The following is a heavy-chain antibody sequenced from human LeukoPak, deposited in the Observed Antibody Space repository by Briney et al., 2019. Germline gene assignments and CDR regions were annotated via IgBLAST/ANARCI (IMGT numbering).Heavy chain of an antibody. CDR2: ISHDGSVK. J-gene: IGHJ4*02. D-gene: IGHD5-18*01. CDR1: GFTFSSYG. Sequence: GRSLRLSCAGFGFTFSSYGMQWVRQAPGKGLEWVTVISHDGSVKHYADSVKGRFTIPRDNARNTLYLQMNSLRAEDSAVYYCAKEANPYSSTSFDYWGRGTLVTVSS. V-gene: IGHV3-30*18. CDR3: AKEANPYSSTSFDY.